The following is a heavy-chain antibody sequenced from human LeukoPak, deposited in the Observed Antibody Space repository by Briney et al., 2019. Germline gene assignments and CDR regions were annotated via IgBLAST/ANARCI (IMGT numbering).Heavy chain of an antibody. V-gene: IGHV4-59*01. Sequence: SEILSLTCTVSGGSTSSYYWSWIRQPPGKGLEWIGYIYYTGSTNYNPSLKSRVTISVDTSKNQFSLKLSSVTAADTAVYYCARDGEQQFDYWGQGTLVTVSS. CDR3: ARDGEQQFDY. J-gene: IGHJ4*02. CDR2: IYYTGST. D-gene: IGHD6-13*01. CDR1: GGSTSSYY.